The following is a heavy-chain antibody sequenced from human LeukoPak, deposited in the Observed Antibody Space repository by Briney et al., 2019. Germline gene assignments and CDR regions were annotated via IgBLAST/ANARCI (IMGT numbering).Heavy chain of an antibody. CDR2: ISAYDGNT. V-gene: IGHV1-18*01. J-gene: IGHJ5*02. CDR3: AREGLVTSSPLYNWFDP. D-gene: IGHD3/OR15-3a*01. Sequence: AASVKVSCKASGYTFSSYGISWVRQAPGQGLEWMGWISAYDGNTNYAQKLQGRVTMTTDTSTSTAYMELRSLRSDDTAVYYCAREGLVTSSPLYNWFDPWGQGTLVTVSS. CDR1: GYTFSSYG.